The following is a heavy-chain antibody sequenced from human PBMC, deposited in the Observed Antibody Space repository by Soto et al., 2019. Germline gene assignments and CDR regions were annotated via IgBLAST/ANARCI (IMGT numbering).Heavy chain of an antibody. D-gene: IGHD3-9*01. CDR1: GFTFSSYW. CDR2: IKQDGSEK. CDR3: AIGGIDCVRERAIVA. Sequence: EVQLVESGGGLVQPGGSLRLSCAASGFTFSSYWMSWVRQAPGKGLEWVANIKQDGSEKYYVDSVKGRFTISRDNAKNSVNLQVKCLRGEVTAVYYCAIGGIDCVRERAIVAWGRGRLVTV. V-gene: IGHV3-7*01. J-gene: IGHJ5*02.